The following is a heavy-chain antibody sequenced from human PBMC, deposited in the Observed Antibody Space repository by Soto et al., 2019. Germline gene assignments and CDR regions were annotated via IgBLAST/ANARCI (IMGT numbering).Heavy chain of an antibody. V-gene: IGHV3-30-3*01. D-gene: IGHD2-21*01. J-gene: IGHJ6*02. CDR1: GFTFSSYA. CDR3: ARDIRDSIPYYSYGMDV. Sequence: GGSLRLSCAASGFTFSSYAMHWVRQAPGKGLEWVAVISYDGSNKYYADSVKGRFTISRDNSKNTLYLQMNSLRAEDTAVYYCARDIRDSIPYYSYGMDVWGQGATVTVSS. CDR2: ISYDGSNK.